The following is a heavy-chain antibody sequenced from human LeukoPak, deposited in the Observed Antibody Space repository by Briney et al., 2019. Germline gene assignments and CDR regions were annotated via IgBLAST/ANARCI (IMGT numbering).Heavy chain of an antibody. CDR1: GFTFSRFS. J-gene: IGHJ4*02. Sequence: GGSLRLSCAASGFTFSRFSMNWVRQAPGKGLEWVSYISGSSTTICYADSVKGRFTISRDNGKNSMFLQMNSLRAEDTAVYYCASDGRYWGQGTLVTVSS. CDR3: ASDGRY. CDR2: ISGSSTTI. V-gene: IGHV3-48*01.